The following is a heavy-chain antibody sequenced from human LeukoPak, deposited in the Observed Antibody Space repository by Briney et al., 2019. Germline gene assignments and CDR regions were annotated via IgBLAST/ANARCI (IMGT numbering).Heavy chain of an antibody. V-gene: IGHV3-33*06. Sequence: PGGSLRFSCAASGFTFSSYGVHWVRQAPGKGLEWVAVIWYDGSNKYYADSVKGRFTISRDNSKNTLYLQMNSLRAEDTAVYYCAQEERNAFDIWGQGTMVTVSS. CDR2: IWYDGSNK. CDR3: AQEERNAFDI. CDR1: GFTFSSYG. J-gene: IGHJ3*02.